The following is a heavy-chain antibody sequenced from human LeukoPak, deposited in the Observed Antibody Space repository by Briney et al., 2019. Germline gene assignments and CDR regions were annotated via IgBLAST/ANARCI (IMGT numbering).Heavy chain of an antibody. D-gene: IGHD6-13*01. Sequence: SVKVSCKASGGTFSSYAISWVRQAPGQGLEWMGGIIPIFGTANYAQKFQGRVTITADESTSTAYMELSSLRSEDTAVYYCARGVIAAAGAEYFQHWGQGTLVTVSS. CDR3: ARGVIAAAGAEYFQH. CDR1: GGTFSSYA. CDR2: IIPIFGTA. J-gene: IGHJ1*01. V-gene: IGHV1-69*01.